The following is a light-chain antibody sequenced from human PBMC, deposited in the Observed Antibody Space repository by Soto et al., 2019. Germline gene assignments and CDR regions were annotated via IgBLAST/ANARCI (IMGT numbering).Light chain of an antibody. CDR2: GAS. Sequence: EIVMRQSPATLSVYPGERATLSCRASQSVTNNLAWYQQKPGQAPRLLIYGASTRATGIPARFSGSGSGTEFTLTISSLQSEDFAIYYCQQYTNWPQTFGQGTKV. V-gene: IGKV3-15*01. CDR3: QQYTNWPQT. J-gene: IGKJ1*01. CDR1: QSVTNN.